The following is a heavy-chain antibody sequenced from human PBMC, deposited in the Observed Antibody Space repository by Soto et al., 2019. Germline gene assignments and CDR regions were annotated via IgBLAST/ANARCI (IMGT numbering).Heavy chain of an antibody. D-gene: IGHD2-21*02. CDR3: ARVGGDSLRGYNWFDP. CDR1: GGTFSSYS. J-gene: IGHJ5*02. V-gene: IGHV1-69*13. Sequence: SVKVSCKASGGTFSSYSISWVRQAPGQGLEWKGRIIPIFCKTNYAQKIQGKVTITADESTSTTHKEPNKLKTEDTAVYYCARVGGDSLRGYNWFDPWGQGTLVTVSS. CDR2: IIPIFCKT.